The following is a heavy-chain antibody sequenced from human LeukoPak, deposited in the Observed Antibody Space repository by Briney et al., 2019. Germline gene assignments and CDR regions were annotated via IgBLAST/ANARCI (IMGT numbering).Heavy chain of an antibody. Sequence: GGSLRLSCAASGFTFSSYAVYWVRQAPGKGLEWVALISYDATNTYYADSVKGRFTISRDNSKNTLYLQMNSLRAGDTAIYYCAREGREWLSVGIDYWGQGTLVTVSA. J-gene: IGHJ4*01. CDR2: ISYDATNT. V-gene: IGHV3-30-3*01. CDR3: AREGREWLSVGIDY. CDR1: GFTFSSYA. D-gene: IGHD6-19*01.